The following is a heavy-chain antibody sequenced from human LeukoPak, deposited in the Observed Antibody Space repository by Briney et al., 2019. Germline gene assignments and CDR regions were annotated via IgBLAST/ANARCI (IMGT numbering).Heavy chain of an antibody. Sequence: SQTLSLTCTVSGNSISSGDNYWSWIRQPAGKGLEWIGRIYTSGSTNYNPSLKSRVTISGDTSKNQFSLKLSSVTAADTAVYYCATPDSSGYYYLYWGQGTLVTVSS. V-gene: IGHV4-61*02. CDR1: GNSISSGDNY. CDR2: IYTSGST. J-gene: IGHJ4*02. CDR3: ATPDSSGYYYLY. D-gene: IGHD3-22*01.